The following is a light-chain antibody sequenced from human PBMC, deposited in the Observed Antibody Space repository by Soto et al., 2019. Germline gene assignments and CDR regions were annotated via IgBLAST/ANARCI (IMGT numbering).Light chain of an antibody. J-gene: IGLJ2*01. CDR3: QAYDV. CDR2: QDS. V-gene: IGLV3-1*01. Sequence: SSELTQPPSVSVSPGQTASITCSGDKLGDKYACWYQQKPGQSPVLVIYQDSKRPSGIPERFSGSNSGNTATLTISGTQAMDEADYYCQAYDVFGGGTKLTVL. CDR1: KLGDKY.